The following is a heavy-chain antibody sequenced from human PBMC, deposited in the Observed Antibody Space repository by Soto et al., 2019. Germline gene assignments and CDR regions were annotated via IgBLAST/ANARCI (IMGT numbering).Heavy chain of an antibody. D-gene: IGHD6-19*01. J-gene: IGHJ3*02. V-gene: IGHV4-61*08. CDR3: ARDMYSSGWYFDVAFDI. CDR2: IYYSGST. CDR1: GGSISSGDYY. Sequence: PSETLSLTCTVSGGSISSGDYYWSWIRQPPGKGLEWIGYIYYSGSTNYNPSLKSRVTMSVDTSKNQFSLKLSSVTAADTAVYYCARDMYSSGWYFDVAFDIWGQGTMVTVSS.